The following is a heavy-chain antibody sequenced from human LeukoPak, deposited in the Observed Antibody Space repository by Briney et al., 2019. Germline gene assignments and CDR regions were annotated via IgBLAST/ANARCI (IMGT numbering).Heavy chain of an antibody. CDR3: AKDRSGDYYDSSGYGPFDY. V-gene: IGHV3-23*01. D-gene: IGHD3-22*01. CDR1: GFTFSFYA. Sequence: GGSLRLSCAGSGFTFSFYAMSWVRQAPGKGLEWVSAISGSGGSIYYADSVKGRFTISRDNSKNTLYLQMNSLRAEDTAVYYCAKDRSGDYYDSSGYGPFDYWGQGTLVTVSS. J-gene: IGHJ4*02. CDR2: ISGSGGSI.